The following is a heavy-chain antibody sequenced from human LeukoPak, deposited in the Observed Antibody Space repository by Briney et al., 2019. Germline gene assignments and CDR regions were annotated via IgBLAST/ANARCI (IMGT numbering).Heavy chain of an antibody. CDR3: AKGVYLYYYYMDV. Sequence: SETLSLTCTVSGGSLSSYYWSWIRQPPGKGLEWIGYIYTSGSTNYNPSLKSRVTISVDTSKNQFSLKLSSVTAADSAVYYCAKGVYLYYYYMDVWGKGTTVTVSS. V-gene: IGHV4-4*09. J-gene: IGHJ6*03. CDR1: GGSLSSYY. CDR2: IYTSGST. D-gene: IGHD2-8*01.